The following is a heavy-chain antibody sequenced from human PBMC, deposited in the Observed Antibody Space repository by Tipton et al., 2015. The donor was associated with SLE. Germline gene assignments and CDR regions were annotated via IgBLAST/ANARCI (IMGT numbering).Heavy chain of an antibody. D-gene: IGHD6-13*01. J-gene: IGHJ3*02. CDR2: ISYSGST. V-gene: IGHV4-61*08. Sequence: TLSLTSTVSGGSISRGGYYCSWIRPHPGKGLEWIGDISYSGSTNYNPSLKSRVTISVDTSKNQFSLTLISVTAADTAVYYCARDLYSSRSGAFDIWGEGTMVTVSS. CDR1: GGSISRGGYY. CDR3: ARDLYSSRSGAFDI.